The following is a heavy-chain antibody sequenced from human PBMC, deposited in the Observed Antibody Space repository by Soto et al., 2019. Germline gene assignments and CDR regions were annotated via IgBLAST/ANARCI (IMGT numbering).Heavy chain of an antibody. J-gene: IGHJ6*02. D-gene: IGHD5-12*01. V-gene: IGHV3-33*01. CDR3: ARDWLAMDV. Sequence: QVQLVESGGGVVQPGRSLRLSCEASGFTFSDYGMHWVRQAPGKGLEWMAVIWYDGSNKYYADSVRGRFTISRENSKNTLYLQMSSLRAEDTAVYYWARDWLAMDVWGQGTTVTVSS. CDR2: IWYDGSNK. CDR1: GFTFSDYG.